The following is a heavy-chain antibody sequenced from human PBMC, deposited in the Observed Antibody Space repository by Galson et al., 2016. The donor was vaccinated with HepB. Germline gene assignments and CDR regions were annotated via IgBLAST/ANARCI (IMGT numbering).Heavy chain of an antibody. D-gene: IGHD5-18*01. Sequence: SETLSLTCVVYGGSFSAYYWSWIRQPPGKGLEWIGEINHSGSTNYNPSLKSRVTISVDMSKNQFSLKLSSVTAADTAMYYCARVKWIQLWLWGMDVWGRGTTVTVSS. CDR1: GGSFSAYY. J-gene: IGHJ6*02. V-gene: IGHV4-34*01. CDR2: INHSGST. CDR3: ARVKWIQLWLWGMDV.